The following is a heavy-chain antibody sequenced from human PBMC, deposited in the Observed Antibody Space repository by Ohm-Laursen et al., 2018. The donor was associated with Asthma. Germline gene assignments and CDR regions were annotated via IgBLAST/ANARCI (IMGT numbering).Heavy chain of an antibody. CDR1: GDSISSGDHY. V-gene: IGHV4-31*02. Sequence: TLSLTWSVSGDSISSGDHYWSWIRQHPGKGLEWIRYIYYSGNTYYNPSLKSRVIISVDTSKNQFSLKLTSVTAADTALYYCARATFYYESTGYYYFDHWGQGTLVTVSS. CDR2: IYYSGNT. D-gene: IGHD3-22*01. CDR3: ARATFYYESTGYYYFDH. J-gene: IGHJ4*02.